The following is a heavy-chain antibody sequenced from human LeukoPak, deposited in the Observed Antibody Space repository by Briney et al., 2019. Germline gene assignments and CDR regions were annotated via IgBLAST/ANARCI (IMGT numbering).Heavy chain of an antibody. V-gene: IGHV4-34*01. CDR1: GGSFSGYY. CDR3: ARGGSLAAAGTFPFDY. Sequence: SETLSLTCAVYGGSFSGYYWSWIRQPPGKGLEWIGEINHSGGTNYNPSLKSRVTLSVDTSKNQFSLKLSSVTAADTAVYYCARGGSLAAAGTFPFDYWGQGTLVTVSS. D-gene: IGHD6-13*01. J-gene: IGHJ4*02. CDR2: INHSGGT.